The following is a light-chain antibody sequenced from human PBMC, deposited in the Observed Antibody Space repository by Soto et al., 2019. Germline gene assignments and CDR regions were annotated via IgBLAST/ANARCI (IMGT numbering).Light chain of an antibody. J-gene: IGLJ2*01. V-gene: IGLV3-9*01. Sequence: SYELTQPLSVSVALGQTARITCGGNNIGSKNVHWYQQKPGQAPVLVIYRDSNRPSGIPERFSGSNSGNTATLTIRRAQAGDEADYYCQVRDSSTVFGGGTKLTVL. CDR3: QVRDSSTV. CDR2: RDS. CDR1: NIGSKN.